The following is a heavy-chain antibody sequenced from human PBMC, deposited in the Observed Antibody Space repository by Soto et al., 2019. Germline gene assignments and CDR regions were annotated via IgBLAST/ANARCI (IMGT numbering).Heavy chain of an antibody. Sequence: QVPLVQSGAEVKKPGASVKVSCKVSGHTLSELSIYWVRQAPGKGLEWMGGFDPEVGKTIYTQKVQGRVTMSEDKSTDTAYLELRSLRFEDTAIYYCTTDSRGGAYGSVDVWGQGTNVTVSS. J-gene: IGHJ6*02. CDR3: TTDSRGGAYGSVDV. CDR1: GHTLSELS. D-gene: IGHD4-17*01. CDR2: FDPEVGKT. V-gene: IGHV1-24*01.